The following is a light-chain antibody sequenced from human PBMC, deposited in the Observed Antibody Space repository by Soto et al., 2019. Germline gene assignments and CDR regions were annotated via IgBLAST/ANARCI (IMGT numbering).Light chain of an antibody. V-gene: IGKV3-20*01. CDR1: QSVSSSY. CDR2: GAS. J-gene: IGKJ5*01. CDR3: QQYGSSLPIT. Sequence: EIVLTQSPGTLSLSPGERATLSCRASQSVSSSYLAWYQQKPGQAPRLLIYGASSRATGIPDRFSGSGSGTDFTLPISRLEPEDFAVYYCQQYGSSLPITFGQGTRLEIK.